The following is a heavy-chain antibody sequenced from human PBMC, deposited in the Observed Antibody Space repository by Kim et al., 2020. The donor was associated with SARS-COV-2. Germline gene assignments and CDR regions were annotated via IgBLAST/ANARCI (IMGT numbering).Heavy chain of an antibody. J-gene: IGHJ4*02. CDR1: GYTFTSYD. CDR2: MNPNSGNT. D-gene: IGHD6-13*01. Sequence: ASVKVSCKASGYTFTSYDINWVRQATGQGLEWMGWMNPNSGNTDYAQKFQGRVTMTRNTSISTAYMELSSLRSEDTAVYYCARGVRAAAAPVYWGQGTLVTVSS. V-gene: IGHV1-8*01. CDR3: ARGVRAAAAPVY.